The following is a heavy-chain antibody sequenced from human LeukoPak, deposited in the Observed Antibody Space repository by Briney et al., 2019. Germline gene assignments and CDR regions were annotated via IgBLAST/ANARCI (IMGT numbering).Heavy chain of an antibody. V-gene: IGHV1-46*01. CDR1: GYTFTSYY. CDR2: INPSGGST. D-gene: IGHD3-16*02. Sequence: GASVKVSCKASGYTFTSYYMRWVRQAPGQGLEWMGVINPSGGSTSYAQKFQGRVTMTRDTSTSTVYMELSSLRSEDTAVYYCARDRYDYVWGSYRRWDYWGQGTLVTVSS. J-gene: IGHJ4*02. CDR3: ARDRYDYVWGSYRRWDY.